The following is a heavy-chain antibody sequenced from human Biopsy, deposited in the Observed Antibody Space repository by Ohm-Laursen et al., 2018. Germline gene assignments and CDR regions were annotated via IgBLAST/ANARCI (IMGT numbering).Heavy chain of an antibody. CDR3: ARDPHGEGRDYGSYFDY. Sequence: SSVKVSCKASGYPFITYGISWVRQAPGQGLEWMGWISAYNGHTKFARKFQDRVTMTTDTSTTTAYMDLRSLRSDDTAVYYCARDPHGEGRDYGSYFDYWGQGTLVTVSS. D-gene: IGHD4-17*01. J-gene: IGHJ4*02. CDR1: GYPFITYG. V-gene: IGHV1-18*01. CDR2: ISAYNGHT.